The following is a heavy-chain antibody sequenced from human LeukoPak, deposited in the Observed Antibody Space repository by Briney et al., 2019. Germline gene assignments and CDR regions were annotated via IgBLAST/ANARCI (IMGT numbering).Heavy chain of an antibody. J-gene: IGHJ5*02. CDR1: GGSISSGDYY. CDR2: IYYSGST. D-gene: IGHD3-10*01. CDR3: ARSLLSAGSGSYGFDP. Sequence: SQTLSLTCSVSGGSISSGDYYWSWIRQPPGKGLEWIGHIYYSGSTHHNPSLKSRVTISVDTSKNQFSLKLSSMTATDTAVYYCARSLLSAGSGSYGFDPWGQGTLVTVSS. V-gene: IGHV4-30-4*01.